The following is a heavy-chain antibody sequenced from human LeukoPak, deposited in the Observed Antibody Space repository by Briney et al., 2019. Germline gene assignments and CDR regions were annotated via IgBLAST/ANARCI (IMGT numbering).Heavy chain of an antibody. V-gene: IGHV1-69*13. D-gene: IGHD3-16*01. J-gene: IGHJ6*02. CDR2: IIPIFGTA. CDR3: TTRACHAGGCSSSFYYYYGLHF. Sequence: ASVKASCKASGTSIRNYAVSWVQQAPGQGLEWMEGIIPIFGTADYAQKFQGRVTITADQSTSTTYMALSSLKSEDTATYYCTTRACHAGGCSSSFYYYYGLHFWGQGTTVSVSS. CDR1: GTSIRNYA.